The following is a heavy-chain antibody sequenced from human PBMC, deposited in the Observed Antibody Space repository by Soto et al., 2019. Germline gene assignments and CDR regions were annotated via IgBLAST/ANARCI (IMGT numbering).Heavy chain of an antibody. Sequence: QVQLQESGPGLVKPSETLSLTCTVSGGSISSYYWSWIRQPPGKGLEWIGYIYYSGSTNYNPSLKSRGTIGVYTSKNKFSLKLSSVTAADTAVYYCAREGTTVDSYYYYGMDVWGQGTTVTVSS. J-gene: IGHJ6*02. CDR3: AREGTTVDSYYYYGMDV. D-gene: IGHD1-1*01. V-gene: IGHV4-59*01. CDR1: GGSISSYY. CDR2: IYYSGST.